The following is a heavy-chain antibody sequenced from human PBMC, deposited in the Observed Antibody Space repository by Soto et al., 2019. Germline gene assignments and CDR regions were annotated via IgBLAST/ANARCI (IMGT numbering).Heavy chain of an antibody. CDR3: ARGYGTSYAFGY. D-gene: IGHD3-16*01. Sequence: EVQLLESGGGLVQPGGSLRLSCAASGFSVSSNYMTWVRQAPGRGLEWVSSIYSGGTTYYAGSVKGRFALSRDISRNTLYLQMNGLTTDDTAIYYCARGYGTSYAFGYWGQGTLVTVSS. CDR1: GFSVSSNY. CDR2: IYSGGTT. V-gene: IGHV3-66*01. J-gene: IGHJ4*02.